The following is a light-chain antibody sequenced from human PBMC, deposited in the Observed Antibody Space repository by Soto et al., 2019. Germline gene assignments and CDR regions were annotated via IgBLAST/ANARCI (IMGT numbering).Light chain of an antibody. CDR1: QSVTKS. V-gene: IGKV3-20*01. CDR3: QQYGGSPRT. Sequence: EIVLTQSPGTLSLSPGERATLSCRASQSVTKSLAWYQQKPGQAPRLLIYGASSRATGIPDRFSGSGSGTDFTLTISTLEPEDFAVYYCQQYGGSPRTFGQGTKVE. J-gene: IGKJ1*01. CDR2: GAS.